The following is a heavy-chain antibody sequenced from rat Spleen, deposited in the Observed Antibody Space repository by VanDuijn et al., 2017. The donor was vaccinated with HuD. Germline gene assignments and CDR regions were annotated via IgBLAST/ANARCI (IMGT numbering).Heavy chain of an antibody. CDR2: ISYSGST. D-gene: IGHD5-1*01. V-gene: IGHV3-1*01. CDR1: GYSITNNY. Sequence: QLQESGPGLVKPSQSLSLTCSVTGYSITNNYWGWIRKFPGNQMEWMAYISYSGSTGYNPSLKSRISISRDTSKNQFFLQLNSVTTEDTAAYYCTTNNWFDYWGQGVMVTVSS. CDR3: TTNNWFDY. J-gene: IGHJ2*01.